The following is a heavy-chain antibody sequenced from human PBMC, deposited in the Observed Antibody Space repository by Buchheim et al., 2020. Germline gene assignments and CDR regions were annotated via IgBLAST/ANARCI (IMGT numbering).Heavy chain of an antibody. J-gene: IGHJ6*02. CDR1: GFTFSNAW. Sequence: EVQLVESGGGLVKPGGSLRLSCAASGFTFSNAWMSWVRQAPGKGLEWVGRIKSKTDGGTTDYAAPVKGRFTISRDDSKHTLYLQMNSLKTEDTAVYYCTTELGYCSGGSCYPYYYGMDVWGQGTT. CDR2: IKSKTDGGTT. D-gene: IGHD2-15*01. V-gene: IGHV3-15*01. CDR3: TTELGYCSGGSCYPYYYGMDV.